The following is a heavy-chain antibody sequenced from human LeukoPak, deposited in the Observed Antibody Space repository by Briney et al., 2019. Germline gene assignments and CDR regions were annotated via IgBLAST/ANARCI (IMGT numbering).Heavy chain of an antibody. CDR3: ASGYDFDY. CDR1: GGSFSGYY. CDR2: INHSGST. V-gene: IGHV4-34*01. D-gene: IGHD4-17*01. J-gene: IGHJ4*02. Sequence: SETLSLTCAVYGGSFSGYYWSWIRQPPGKGLEWIGEINHSGSTNYNPSLKSRVTISVDTSKNQFSLKLSSVTAADTAVYYCASGYDFDYWGQGTPVTVSS.